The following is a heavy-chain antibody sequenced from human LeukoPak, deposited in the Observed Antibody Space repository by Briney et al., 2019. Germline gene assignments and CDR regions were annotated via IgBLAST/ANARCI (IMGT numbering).Heavy chain of an antibody. CDR3: ARAVDSSGFSCFQH. D-gene: IGHD3-22*01. J-gene: IGHJ1*01. CDR1: GGSISSYY. Sequence: SETLSLTCTVSGGSISSYYWSWIRQSPGKGLEWIGYIYYSGSTNYNPSLKSRVTISVDTSKNQFSLKLNSVTAADTAVYYCARAVDSSGFSCFQHWGQGTLVTVSS. V-gene: IGHV4-59*08. CDR2: IYYSGST.